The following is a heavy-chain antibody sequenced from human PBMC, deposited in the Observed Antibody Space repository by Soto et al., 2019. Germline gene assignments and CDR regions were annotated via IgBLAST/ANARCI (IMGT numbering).Heavy chain of an antibody. CDR1: GFSLNTYGVG. Sequence: QITLKESGPALVKPTQTLTLTCTFSGFSLNTYGVGVGWIRQPPGKTLEWLALIYWDDDKRYSPSLKSRLTXTXXTSXXXVXXXXXXXXXVXXXXXXXXXXXPXXXXFYGVDVWGQGTTVTVSS. CDR3: XXXXPXXXXFYGVDV. V-gene: IGHV2-5*02. J-gene: IGHJ6*02. CDR2: IYWDDDK.